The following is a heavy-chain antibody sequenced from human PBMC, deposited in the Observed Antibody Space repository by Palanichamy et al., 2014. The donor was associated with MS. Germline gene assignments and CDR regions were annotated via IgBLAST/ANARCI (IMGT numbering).Heavy chain of an antibody. CDR3: ARPLGGSGSYYF. CDR2: IYCSGST. J-gene: IGHJ4*02. Sequence: QLQLQESGPGLVKASETLSLSCTVSGGSISSSSYYWGWIRQPPGKGLEWIGSIYCSGSTYYNPSLKSRVTISVDTSKNQFSLKLSSVTAADTAVYYCARPLGGSGSYYFWGQGTLVTVSS. D-gene: IGHD3-10*01. V-gene: IGHV4-39*01. CDR1: GGSISSSSYY.